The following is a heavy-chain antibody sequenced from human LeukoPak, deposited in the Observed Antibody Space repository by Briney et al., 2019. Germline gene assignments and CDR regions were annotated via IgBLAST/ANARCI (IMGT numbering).Heavy chain of an antibody. J-gene: IGHJ3*02. D-gene: IGHD2-15*01. Sequence: SETLSLTCTVSGGSISSYYWSWIRQPPGKGLEWIGYIYYSGSTNYNPSLKSRVTISVDTSKNQFSLKLSSVTAADTAVYYCARGGVDPAGGGLDSFDIWGQGTMVTVSS. CDR2: IYYSGST. CDR1: GGSISSYY. V-gene: IGHV4-59*08. CDR3: ARGGVDPAGGGLDSFDI.